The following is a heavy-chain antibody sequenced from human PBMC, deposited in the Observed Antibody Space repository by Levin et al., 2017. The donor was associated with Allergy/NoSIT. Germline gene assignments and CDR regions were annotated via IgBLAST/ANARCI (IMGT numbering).Heavy chain of an antibody. Sequence: GSLRLSCTVSGGSFSTHYWTWIRQPPGKGLEWIGYIYHSGTTNYNPSLRGRVTVSLDRSKNQFSLTLNSVTPADTAVYYCARSRGYDYGWMFDPWGQGTLVTVSS. CDR2: IYHSGTT. CDR3: ARSRGYDYGWMFDP. CDR1: GGSFSTHY. V-gene: IGHV4-59*11. D-gene: IGHD5-18*01. J-gene: IGHJ5*02.